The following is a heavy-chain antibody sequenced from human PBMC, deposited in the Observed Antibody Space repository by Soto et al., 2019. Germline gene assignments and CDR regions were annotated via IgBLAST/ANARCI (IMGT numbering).Heavy chain of an antibody. CDR3: ARERYGSGRPFDY. CDR2: IYHSGSK. D-gene: IGHD3-10*01. V-gene: IGHV4-4*02. Sequence: SETLSLTCTVSGGSIISSNLWSWVRQPPGKGLEWIGEIYHSGSKNYDPSLKSRVTISVDKSKNQFSLKLTSVTAADTAIYYCARERYGSGRPFDYWGQGTLVTVS. CDR1: GGSIISSNL. J-gene: IGHJ4*02.